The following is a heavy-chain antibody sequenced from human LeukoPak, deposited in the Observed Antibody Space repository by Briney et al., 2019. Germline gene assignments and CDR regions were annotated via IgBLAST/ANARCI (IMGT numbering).Heavy chain of an antibody. V-gene: IGHV3-9*01. Sequence: GGSLRLPCAASGFTFDDYAMHWVRQAPGKGLEWVSGISWNSGSIGYADSVRGRFTISRDNAKNSLYLQMNSLRAEDTALYYCGKDISAGGMDVWGQGTTVTVSS. CDR1: GFTFDDYA. CDR2: ISWNSGSI. CDR3: GKDISAGGMDV. D-gene: IGHD3-10*01. J-gene: IGHJ6*02.